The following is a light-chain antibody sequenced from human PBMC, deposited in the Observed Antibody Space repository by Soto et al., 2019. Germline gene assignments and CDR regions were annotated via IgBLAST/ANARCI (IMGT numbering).Light chain of an antibody. V-gene: IGKV3-11*01. Sequence: EIVLTQSPATLSLSPGERATLSCRATQSVRSSLAWYLQQPGQAPRLLIYDASKRATGIPARFSGSGSGTDITLTNSSLEPKDFAVYYCQQRSNWPGTFGLGTKVEIK. J-gene: IGKJ1*01. CDR2: DAS. CDR3: QQRSNWPGT. CDR1: QSVRSS.